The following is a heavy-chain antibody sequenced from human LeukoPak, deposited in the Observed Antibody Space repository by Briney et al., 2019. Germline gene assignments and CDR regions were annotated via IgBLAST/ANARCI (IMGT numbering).Heavy chain of an antibody. Sequence: PGGSLRLSCAASGFTFSSYEMNWVRQAPGKGLEGVSYISSSGSTIYYADSVKGRFTISRDNAKNSLYLQMNRLRAEDTAVYYCATITMVRGTDAFDIWGQGTMVTVSS. V-gene: IGHV3-48*03. CDR2: ISSSGSTI. D-gene: IGHD3-10*01. CDR1: GFTFSSYE. J-gene: IGHJ3*02. CDR3: ATITMVRGTDAFDI.